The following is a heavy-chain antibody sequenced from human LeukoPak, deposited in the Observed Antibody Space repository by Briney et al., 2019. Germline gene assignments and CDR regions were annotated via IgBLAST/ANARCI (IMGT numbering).Heavy chain of an antibody. D-gene: IGHD1-1*01. CDR1: GGSISSYY. CDR2: IYSSGST. V-gene: IGHV4-4*07. CDR3: ARLHQSGTTDY. Sequence: SETLSLTCTVSGGSISSYYWSWVRQPVGKGLEWIGDIYSSGSTNYNPSLESRVTVSVDTSKNQFSLKLSSVTAADTALYFCARLHQSGTTDYWGQGTLVTVSS. J-gene: IGHJ4*02.